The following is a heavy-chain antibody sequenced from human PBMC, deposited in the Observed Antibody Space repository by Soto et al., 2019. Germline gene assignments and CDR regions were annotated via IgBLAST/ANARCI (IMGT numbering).Heavy chain of an antibody. J-gene: IGHJ6*02. D-gene: IGHD2-15*01. CDR1: GYTFTGYY. CDR3: ARDERHCSGGSCSPYYGMDV. Sequence: ASVKVSCKASGYTFTGYYMHWVRQAPGQGLEWMGWINPNSGGTNYAQKFQGWVTMTGDTSISTAYMELSRLRSDDTAVYYCARDERHCSGGSCSPYYGMDVWGQGTTVTVSS. V-gene: IGHV1-2*04. CDR2: INPNSGGT.